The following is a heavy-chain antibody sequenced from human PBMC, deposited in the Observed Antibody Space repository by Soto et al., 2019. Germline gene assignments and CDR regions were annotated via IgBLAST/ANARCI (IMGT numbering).Heavy chain of an antibody. D-gene: IGHD6-19*01. CDR2: IYHSGST. CDR1: GGSISSSNW. J-gene: IGHJ4*02. CDR3: ASVTIAVAGFDY. V-gene: IGHV4-4*02. Sequence: SETLSLTCAVSGGSISSSNWWSWVRQPPGKGLEWIGEIYHSGSTNYNPSLKSRVTISVDKSKNQFSLKLSSVTAADTAVYYCASVTIAVAGFDYWGQGTLVTVSS.